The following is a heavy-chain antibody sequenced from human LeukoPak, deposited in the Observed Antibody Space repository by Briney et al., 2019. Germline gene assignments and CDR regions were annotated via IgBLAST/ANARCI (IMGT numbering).Heavy chain of an antibody. D-gene: IGHD3-22*01. V-gene: IGHV3-30-3*01. CDR3: ARVTWYSSSWYHYDSSGYYYGVDY. Sequence: GGSLRLSCAASGFTFSSYAMHWVRQAPGKGLEWVAVISYDVSNKYYADSVKGRFTISRDNSKNTLYLQMNSLRAEDTAVYYCARVTWYSSSWYHYDSSGYYYGVDYWGQGTLVTVSS. CDR2: ISYDVSNK. J-gene: IGHJ4*02. CDR1: GFTFSSYA.